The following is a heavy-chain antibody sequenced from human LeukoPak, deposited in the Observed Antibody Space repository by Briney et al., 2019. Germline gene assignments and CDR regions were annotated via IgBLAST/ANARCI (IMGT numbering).Heavy chain of an antibody. Sequence: GGSLRLSCAASGFTFSSHWMHWVRQAPGTGLLWVSRINGDGSSAAYADSVKGRFTISRDNAKDTLYLQTNSLRVEDTAVYYCARLCGYYDRSDYWGQGTLVTVSS. J-gene: IGHJ4*02. CDR3: ARLCGYYDRSDY. D-gene: IGHD3-3*01. CDR1: GFTFSSHW. V-gene: IGHV3-74*01. CDR2: INGDGSSA.